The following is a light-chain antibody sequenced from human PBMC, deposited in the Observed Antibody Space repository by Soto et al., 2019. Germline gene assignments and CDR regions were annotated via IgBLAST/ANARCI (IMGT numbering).Light chain of an antibody. CDR1: QSVSSY. CDR3: QQRSNWPLT. CDR2: DAS. Sequence: EIVLTQSPATLSLSPGEIATLSCRSRQSVSSYLAWYQQKPGQAPRLLIYDASNRATGIPARFSGSGSGTDFTLTISSLEPEDFAVYYCQQRSNWPLTFGGGTKVEIK. J-gene: IGKJ4*01. V-gene: IGKV3-11*01.